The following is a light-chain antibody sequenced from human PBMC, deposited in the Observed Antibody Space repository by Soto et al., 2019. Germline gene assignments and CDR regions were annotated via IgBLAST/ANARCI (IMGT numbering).Light chain of an antibody. CDR2: DAS. Sequence: IQMTQSPSTLSASVRDRVTITCRASQSISPWLAWYQQKPGEAPKLLIYDASALPRGVPSRFSGSGSGTKFTLTISSLQPDDFATYYCQHYNSYSEAFGQGTKVDI. CDR1: QSISPW. J-gene: IGKJ1*01. V-gene: IGKV1-5*01. CDR3: QHYNSYSEA.